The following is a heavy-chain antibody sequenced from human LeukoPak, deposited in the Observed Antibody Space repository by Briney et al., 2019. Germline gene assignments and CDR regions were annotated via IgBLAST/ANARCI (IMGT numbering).Heavy chain of an antibody. Sequence: SQTLSLTCTVSGGSISSGSYYWSWIRQPAGKGLEWIGRIYTSGSTNYNPSLKSRVTISVDTSKNQFSLKLSSVTAADTAVYYCARETYYYGSGTPSWGQGTLVTVSS. CDR2: IYTSGST. V-gene: IGHV4-61*02. CDR3: ARETYYYGSGTPS. CDR1: GGSISSGSYY. D-gene: IGHD3-10*01. J-gene: IGHJ4*02.